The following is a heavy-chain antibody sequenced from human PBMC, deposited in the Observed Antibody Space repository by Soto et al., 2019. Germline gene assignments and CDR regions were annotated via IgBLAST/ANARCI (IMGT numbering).Heavy chain of an antibody. CDR2: IYSHGDT. J-gene: IGHJ4*02. D-gene: IGHD2-15*01. Sequence: EVRLVETGGDLIQPGGSLRLSCAVSGFTVSNNYMYWVRQPPGKGLEWVSLIYSHGDTRYADSVRGRFTVSRDNSKNTLCLQMNSLRSEDTAGYYCARKTDSGGNGGFWGQGTLVTVSS. CDR1: GFTVSNNY. CDR3: ARKTDSGGNGGF. V-gene: IGHV3-53*05.